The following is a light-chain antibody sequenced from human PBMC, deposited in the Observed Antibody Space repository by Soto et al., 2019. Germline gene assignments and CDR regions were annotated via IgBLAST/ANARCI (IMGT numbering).Light chain of an antibody. V-gene: IGLV1-47*02. CDR2: SNN. Sequence: QSVLTQPPSASGTPGQRVTISCSGSSSNIGSNYVYWYQQLPGTAPKLLIFSNNLRPSGVPDRISGSKSGTSASLAISGLRSEDEADYYCAAWDDRLSGPVFGGGTKLTVL. J-gene: IGLJ3*02. CDR1: SSNIGSNY. CDR3: AAWDDRLSGPV.